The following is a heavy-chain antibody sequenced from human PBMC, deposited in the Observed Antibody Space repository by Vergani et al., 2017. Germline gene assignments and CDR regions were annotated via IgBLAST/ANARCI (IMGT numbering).Heavy chain of an antibody. J-gene: IGHJ6*02. CDR1: EYTFTDYY. V-gene: IGHV1-2*02. CDR3: ARENGIVGAAAYYRYGLDV. Sequence: QVQLVQSGAEVKEPGASVKVSCRASEYTFTDYYTHWVRQAPGQGLEWMGWINPNSGYADFAQQFQGRVTVTRDTSTSTAYMELSNLISEDTAFYYCARENGIVGAAAYYRYGLDVWGQGTTVTVSS. CDR2: INPNSGYA. D-gene: IGHD1-26*01.